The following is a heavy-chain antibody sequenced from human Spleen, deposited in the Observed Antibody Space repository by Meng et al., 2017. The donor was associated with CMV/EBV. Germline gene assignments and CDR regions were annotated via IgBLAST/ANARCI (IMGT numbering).Heavy chain of an antibody. CDR1: GYKFDIYG. J-gene: IGHJ4*02. Sequence: QIQLVHSGPELRRPGASVKVSCKASGYKFDIYGITWVRQAPGQGLEWVGWVGAENGETNYGQKFQGRVTVTADTFTKTAYMEMRSLRSDDSAIYYCARAGAAVTTNFDFWGQGTLVTVSS. CDR3: ARAGAAVTTNFDF. CDR2: VGAENGET. V-gene: IGHV1-18*01. D-gene: IGHD4-17*01.